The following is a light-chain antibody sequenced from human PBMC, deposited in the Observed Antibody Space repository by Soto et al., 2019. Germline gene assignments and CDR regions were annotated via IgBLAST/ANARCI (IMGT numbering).Light chain of an antibody. Sequence: EIVLTQSPGTLSLSPGERATLSCRASQSVSSSYLAWYQQKPGQAPRILIYGASSRATGIPDRFSGSGSGTDFTLTISRLEPEDFAVDYCQQYGSALWTFGQGTKVEIK. CDR1: QSVSSSY. J-gene: IGKJ1*01. V-gene: IGKV3-20*01. CDR2: GAS. CDR3: QQYGSALWT.